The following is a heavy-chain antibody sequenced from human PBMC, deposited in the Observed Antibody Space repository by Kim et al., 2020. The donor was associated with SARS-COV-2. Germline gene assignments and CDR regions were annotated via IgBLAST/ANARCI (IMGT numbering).Heavy chain of an antibody. Sequence: KFQGRVTITRDTSASTAYMELSSLRSEDTAVYYCARTLYCSSTSCYPPDYWGQGTLVTVSS. J-gene: IGHJ4*02. D-gene: IGHD2-2*01. V-gene: IGHV1-3*01. CDR3: ARTLYCSSTSCYPPDY.